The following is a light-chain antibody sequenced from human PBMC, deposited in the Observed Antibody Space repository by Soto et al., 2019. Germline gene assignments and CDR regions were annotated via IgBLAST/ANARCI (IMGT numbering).Light chain of an antibody. CDR1: SSDVGGYDF. CDR2: EVS. Sequence: QSVLAQPRSVSGSPGQSVTISCTGTSSDVGGYDFVSWYQQHPGKAPKLMISEVSRRPSGVPERFSGSKSGNTASLTVSGLQADDEAHYYCSSYAGINNFVCGTGTKVTVL. J-gene: IGLJ1*01. CDR3: SSYAGINNFV. V-gene: IGLV2-8*01.